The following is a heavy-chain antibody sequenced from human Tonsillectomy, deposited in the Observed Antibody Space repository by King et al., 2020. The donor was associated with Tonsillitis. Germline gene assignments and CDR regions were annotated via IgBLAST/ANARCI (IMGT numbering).Heavy chain of an antibody. Sequence: VQLQESGPRLVKPSQTLSLTCSVSGGSIRRDGYYWSWIRQHPGRGLEWIGDIYYTGRTHYNPSLKSRVIISIDPFGNQFSLNLTSVTAADTAVYYCAGSGATFEYWGQGIPVTVSS. V-gene: IGHV4-31*03. J-gene: IGHJ4*02. CDR2: IYYTGRT. CDR3: AGSGATFEY. CDR1: GGSIRRDGYY. D-gene: IGHD6-19*01.